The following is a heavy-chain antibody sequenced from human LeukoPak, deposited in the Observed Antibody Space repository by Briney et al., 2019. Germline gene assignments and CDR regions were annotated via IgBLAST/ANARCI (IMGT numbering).Heavy chain of an antibody. CDR2: INPKSGGT. V-gene: IGHV1-2*02. D-gene: IGHD3-16*01. CDR1: GYTFTGYY. Sequence: ASVKVSCKASGYTFTGYYMHWVRQAPGQGLEWMGWINPKSGGTNYAQKLQGRVTMTTDTSTTTAYMELRSLRSDDTAVYYCAREGGGLSYYYMDVWGKGTTVTVSS. J-gene: IGHJ6*03. CDR3: AREGGGLSYYYMDV.